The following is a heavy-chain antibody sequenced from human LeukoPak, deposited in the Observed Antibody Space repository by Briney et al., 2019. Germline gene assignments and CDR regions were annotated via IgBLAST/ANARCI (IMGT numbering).Heavy chain of an antibody. CDR1: GFTFSSYG. CDR3: ARRTTVTLIDY. V-gene: IGHV3-33*01. Sequence: GGSLSLSCAASGFTFSSYGIHWVRQAPGKGLEWVAVIWYDGSNKYYADSVKGRFTISRDNSKNTLYLQMNSLRAEDTAVYYCARRTTVTLIDYWGQGTLVTVSS. CDR2: IWYDGSNK. D-gene: IGHD4-17*01. J-gene: IGHJ4*02.